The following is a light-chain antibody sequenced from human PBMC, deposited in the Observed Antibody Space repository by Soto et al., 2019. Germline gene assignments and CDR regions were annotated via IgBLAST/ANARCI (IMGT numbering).Light chain of an antibody. J-gene: IGLJ2*01. CDR2: EVT. Sequence: QSALTQPPSASGSPGQSVTISCTGTRSDVGDYIYVSWYQQHPGKAPKLLIYEVTKRPSGVPDRFSGSKPANTASLTVSGLQAEDEADYYCSSYAGSDNFEVFGGGTKLTVL. CDR1: RSDVGDYIY. CDR3: SSYAGSDNFEV. V-gene: IGLV2-8*01.